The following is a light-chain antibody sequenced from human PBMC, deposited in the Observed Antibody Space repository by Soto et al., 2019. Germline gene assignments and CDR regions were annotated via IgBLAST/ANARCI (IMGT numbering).Light chain of an antibody. V-gene: IGLV2-14*01. Sequence: LTQPASVSGSPGQSITISCTGTSSDVGGYKYVSWYQQHPGKAPKLIIYEVSNRPSGVSNRFSGSKSGNTASLTISGLQAEDETDYYCNSFTSSSTYVFGTGTKVTVL. CDR1: SSDVGGYKY. CDR2: EVS. CDR3: NSFTSSSTYV. J-gene: IGLJ1*01.